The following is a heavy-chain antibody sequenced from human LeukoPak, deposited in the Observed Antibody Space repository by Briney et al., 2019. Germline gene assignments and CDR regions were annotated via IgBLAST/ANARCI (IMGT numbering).Heavy chain of an antibody. CDR2: ISYDGSNK. J-gene: IGHJ3*02. V-gene: IGHV3-30*18. D-gene: IGHD3-10*01. CDR3: AKASGVPRADYAFEI. CDR1: GFIFSSFG. Sequence: GGSLRLSCAASGFIFSSFGMHWVRQAPGKGLEWVAVISYDGSNKYYADSVKGRFTISRDNSKNTLYLQMNSLRAEDTGVYYCAKASGVPRADYAFEIWGQGTMVTVSS.